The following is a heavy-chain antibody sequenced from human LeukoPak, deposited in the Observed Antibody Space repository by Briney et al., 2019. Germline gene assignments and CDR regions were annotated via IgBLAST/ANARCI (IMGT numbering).Heavy chain of an antibody. CDR1: GYIFTKYV. J-gene: IGHJ4*02. CDR2: IKAGNGDT. CDR3: ARDDCGDTCYPGGY. Sequence: ASVKVSCKASGYIFTKYVVHWVRQAPGQRPEWMGWIKAGNGDTKYSQNFQDRLTVTRDTSASTVYMELSSLTSEDTALYYCARDDCGDTCYPGGYWGQGTLVTVSS. D-gene: IGHD2-21*01. V-gene: IGHV1-3*01.